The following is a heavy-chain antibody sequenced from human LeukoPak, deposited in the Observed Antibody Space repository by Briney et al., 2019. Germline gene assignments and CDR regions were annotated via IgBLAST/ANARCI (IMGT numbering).Heavy chain of an antibody. CDR2: ISWNSGSI. V-gene: IGHV3-9*03. Sequence: GGSLRLSCAASGFTFDDYAMHWVRQAPGKGLEWVSGISWNSGSIGYADSVKGRFTISRDNAKNSLYLQMNSLRAEDMALYYCAKDATVTTEWGAFDIWGQGTMVTVSS. J-gene: IGHJ3*02. CDR3: AKDATVTTEWGAFDI. D-gene: IGHD4-17*01. CDR1: GFTFDDYA.